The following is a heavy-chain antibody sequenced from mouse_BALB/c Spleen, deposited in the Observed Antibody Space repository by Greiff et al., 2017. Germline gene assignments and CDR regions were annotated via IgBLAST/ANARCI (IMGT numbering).Heavy chain of an antibody. CDR1: GFTFSDYY. J-gene: IGHJ1*01. CDR2: ISDGGSYT. V-gene: IGHV5-4*02. CDR3: ARDGYYAYWYFDV. D-gene: IGHD2-3*01. Sequence: DVMLVESGGGLVKPGGSLKLSCAASGFTFSDYYMYWVRQTPEKRLEWVATISDGGSYTYYPDSVKGRFTISRDNAKNNLYLQMSSLKSEDTAMYYCARDGYYAYWYFDVWGAGTTVTVSS.